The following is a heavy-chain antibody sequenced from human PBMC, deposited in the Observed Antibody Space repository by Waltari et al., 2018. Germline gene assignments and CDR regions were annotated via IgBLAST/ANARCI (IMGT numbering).Heavy chain of an antibody. V-gene: IGHV3-23*01. CDR1: GFTFNNFA. Sequence: VQLLESGGGLVQPGGSLRLSCAASGFTFNNFAMNWVRQAPGEGLEWVSAVSGSDRNTYYADSVRGRFTISRDNSKNTLYLQMTSLRAEDTAVYYCAGSLGWFDPWGQGTLVTVSS. CDR3: AGSLGWFDP. J-gene: IGHJ5*02. CDR2: VSGSDRNT.